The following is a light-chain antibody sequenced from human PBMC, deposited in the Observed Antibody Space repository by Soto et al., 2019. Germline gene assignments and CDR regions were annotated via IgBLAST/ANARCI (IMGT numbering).Light chain of an antibody. Sequence: EIVLTQSPGTLSLSPGERATLSCRASQSVSSSYLAWYQQKPGQAPRLLIYGASSSATGIPDRFSGSGSGTDFTLTISRLEPEDFAVYYCQQYDSSPWTVGQGTKVEIK. J-gene: IGKJ1*01. CDR1: QSVSSSY. CDR2: GAS. V-gene: IGKV3-20*01. CDR3: QQYDSSPWT.